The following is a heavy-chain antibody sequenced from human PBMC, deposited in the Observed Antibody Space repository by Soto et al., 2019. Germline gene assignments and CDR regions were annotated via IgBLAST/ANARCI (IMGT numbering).Heavy chain of an antibody. CDR2: IWYDGSNK. CDR1: GFTFSSYG. Sequence: PGGSLRLSCAASGFTFSSYGMHWVRQAPGKGLEWVAVIWYDGSNKYYADSVKGRFTISRDNAKNSLYLQMNSLRAEDTAMYYCARDLWLAPRYYYGMDVWGQGTTVTVSS. D-gene: IGHD6-19*01. CDR3: ARDLWLAPRYYYGMDV. J-gene: IGHJ6*02. V-gene: IGHV3-33*01.